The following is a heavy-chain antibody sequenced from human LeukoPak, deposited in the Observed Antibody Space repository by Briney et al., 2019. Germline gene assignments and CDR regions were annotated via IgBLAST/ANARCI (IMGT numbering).Heavy chain of an antibody. D-gene: IGHD1-26*01. CDR3: AKDLRGSELTHFDT. Sequence: GGSLRLSCAASGFTFSSYAMSWVRQAPGKGLEWVSTITGSGGNTYYADSVKGRFTISRDNSKNTLYLQMNSLRAEDTAVYFCAKDLRGSELTHFDTWGQGTLFTVSS. J-gene: IGHJ4*02. V-gene: IGHV3-23*01. CDR1: GFTFSSYA. CDR2: ITGSGGNT.